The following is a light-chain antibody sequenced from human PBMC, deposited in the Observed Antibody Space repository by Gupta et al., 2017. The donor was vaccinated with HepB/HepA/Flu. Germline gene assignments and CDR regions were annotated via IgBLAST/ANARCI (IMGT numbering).Light chain of an antibody. CDR3: ETWDNNVGV. CDR1: SGHSGYI. V-gene: IGLV4-60*03. Sequence: QPVLTHSSSVSASLGSSVKLTCTLSSGHSGYIIAWHRQQPGKAPRYLMMLESSEVYNRESGVPARFSCSSSGADRYLIISNLQSEDDAYYYCETWDNNVGVFGGGTKVSVL. J-gene: IGLJ2*01. CDR2: LESSEVY.